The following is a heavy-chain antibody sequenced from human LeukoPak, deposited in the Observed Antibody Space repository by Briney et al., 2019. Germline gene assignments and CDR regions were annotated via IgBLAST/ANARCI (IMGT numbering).Heavy chain of an antibody. D-gene: IGHD1-26*01. CDR1: GFTFSSYW. CDR2: IKQDGSEK. CDR3: ARVGGSQVYSGSYHHYFDY. J-gene: IGHJ4*02. V-gene: IGHV3-7*03. Sequence: GGSLRLSCAASGFTFSSYWMSWVRQAPGKGLEWVANIKQDGSEKYYVDSVKGRFTISRDNAKNSLYLQMNSLRSEDTAVYYCARVGGSQVYSGSYHHYFDYWGQGTLVTVSS.